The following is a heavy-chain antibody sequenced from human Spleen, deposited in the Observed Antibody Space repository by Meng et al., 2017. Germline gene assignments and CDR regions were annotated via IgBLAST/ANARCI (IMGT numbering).Heavy chain of an antibody. J-gene: IGHJ4*02. V-gene: IGHV4-4*09. CDR2: IYHGGGT. CDR1: GGSISGYS. Sequence: SETLSLTCTVSGGSISGYSWNWIRQSPGKGLEWIGYIYHGGGTTYNPSLKSRISISLDTSKNQFSVKLTSVTAAETAVYYCARDGVLTGDAPYFDYWGQGTLVTVSS. CDR3: ARDGVLTGDAPYFDY. D-gene: IGHD3-9*01.